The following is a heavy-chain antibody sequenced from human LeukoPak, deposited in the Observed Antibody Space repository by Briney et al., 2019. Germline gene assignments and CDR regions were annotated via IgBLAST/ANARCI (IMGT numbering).Heavy chain of an antibody. D-gene: IGHD6-13*01. V-gene: IGHV2-70*04. J-gene: IGHJ4*02. Sequence: SGPALVKPTQTLTLTCTFSGFSLSTSGMRVSWIRQPPGKALEWLARIDWDDDKFYSTSLKTRLTISNDTSKNQVVLTMTNMDPVDTATYYCARSYRIAAAGTDFDYWGQGTLATVSS. CDR1: GFSLSTSGMR. CDR3: ARSYRIAAAGTDFDY. CDR2: IDWDDDK.